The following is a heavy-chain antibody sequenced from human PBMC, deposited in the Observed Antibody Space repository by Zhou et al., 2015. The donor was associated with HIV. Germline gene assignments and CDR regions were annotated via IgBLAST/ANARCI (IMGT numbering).Heavy chain of an antibody. V-gene: IGHV1-69*06. Sequence: LVQSETEVRKPGSSVKVPCRATGGTFSGSDISWVRQAPGQGLEWMGSITPMFETETYAEKFRARLTITVDKSTSAAYMELSSLTSEDAAVYYCARERDSHISRYGMDVWGQGTTVTVSS. D-gene: IGHD3-3*02. J-gene: IGHJ6*02. CDR3: ARERDSHISRYGMDV. CDR2: ITPMFETE. CDR1: GGTFSGSD.